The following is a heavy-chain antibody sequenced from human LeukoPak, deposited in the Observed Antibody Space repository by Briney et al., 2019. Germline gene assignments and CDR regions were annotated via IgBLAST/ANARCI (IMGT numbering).Heavy chain of an antibody. D-gene: IGHD6-19*01. CDR3: ARAEDSSGWYFLY. CDR1: GFTFSSYA. CDR2: KSYDGSNK. V-gene: IGHV3-30-3*01. J-gene: IGHJ1*01. Sequence: GGSLRLSCAASGFTFSSYAMHWVRQAPGKGLEWVAVKSYDGSNKYYADSVKGRFTISRDNSKNTLYLQMNSLRAEDTAVYYCARAEDSSGWYFLYWGQGTLVTVSS.